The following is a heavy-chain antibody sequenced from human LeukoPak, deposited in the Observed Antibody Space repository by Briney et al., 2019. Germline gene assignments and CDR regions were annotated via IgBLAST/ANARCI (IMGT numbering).Heavy chain of an antibody. CDR1: GYTFTSYY. V-gene: IGHV1-46*01. CDR2: INPSGGST. Sequence: ASVKVSCKASGYTFTSYYMHWVRQAPGQGLEWMGIINPSGGSTSYEQKFQGRVTMTRDTSTSTVYMELSSLRSEDTAVYYCARALPSIAAAGDWFDPWGQGTLVTVSS. J-gene: IGHJ5*02. CDR3: ARALPSIAAAGDWFDP. D-gene: IGHD6-13*01.